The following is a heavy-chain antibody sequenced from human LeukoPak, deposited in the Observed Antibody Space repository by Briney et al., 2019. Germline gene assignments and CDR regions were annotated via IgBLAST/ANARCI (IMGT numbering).Heavy chain of an antibody. CDR3: ARHGGHSGFDPYDY. D-gene: IGHD5-12*01. V-gene: IGHV4-38-2*01. CDR2: IYHSGST. Sequence: SETLSLTCAVSGYSISSGYYWAWIRQPPGKGLEWIGSIYHSGSTYYKPSLKSRVTISVDTSKNQFSLKVNSVTAADTAVYYCARHGGHSGFDPYDYWGQGTLVTVFS. CDR1: GYSISSGYY. J-gene: IGHJ4*02.